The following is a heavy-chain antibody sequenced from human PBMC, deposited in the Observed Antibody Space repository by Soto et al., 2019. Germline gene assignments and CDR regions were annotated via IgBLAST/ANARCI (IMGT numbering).Heavy chain of an antibody. J-gene: IGHJ4*02. Sequence: EVQLLESGGDLIQPGGSLRLSCAASEFPSMTYDMSWVRQAPGKGLEWVSAISHGGHATHYADSVRGRFTIAKDDSKNTMYLQMNGLRADDWAISYCAKVTWSGERCWGRGTMVTVSS. V-gene: IGHV3-23*01. CDR1: EFPSMTYD. CDR3: AKVTWSGERC. CDR2: ISHGGHAT. D-gene: IGHD3-10*01.